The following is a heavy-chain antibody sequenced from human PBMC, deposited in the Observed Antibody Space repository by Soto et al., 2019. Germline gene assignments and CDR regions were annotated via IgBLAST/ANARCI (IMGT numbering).Heavy chain of an antibody. CDR2: IYYSGST. J-gene: IGHJ6*02. V-gene: IGHV4-39*02. CDR3: AREGPIRFSEWNDYYYYGMDV. CDR1: GGSISSSSYY. D-gene: IGHD3-3*01. Sequence: QLQLQESGPGLVKPSETLSLTCTVSGGSISSSSYYWGWIRQPPGKGLEWIGSIYYSGSTYYNPSLKSRVTISVDTSKNQFSLKLSSVTAADTAVYYCAREGPIRFSEWNDYYYYGMDVWGQGTTVTVSS.